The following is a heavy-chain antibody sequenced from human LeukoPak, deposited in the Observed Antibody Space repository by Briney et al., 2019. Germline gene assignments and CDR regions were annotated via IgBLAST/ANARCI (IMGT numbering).Heavy chain of an antibody. CDR2: ISWNSGSI. V-gene: IGHV3-9*01. CDR1: GFTFDDYA. D-gene: IGHD5/OR15-5a*01. CDR3: ARTVSTGNSGWNWFDP. J-gene: IGHJ5*02. Sequence: GGSLRLSCAASGFTFDDYAMHWVRQAPGKGLEWVSGISWNSGSIGYADSVKGRFTISRDNAKNSLYLQMNSLRAEDTAVYYCARTVSTGNSGWNWFDPWGQGTLVTVSS.